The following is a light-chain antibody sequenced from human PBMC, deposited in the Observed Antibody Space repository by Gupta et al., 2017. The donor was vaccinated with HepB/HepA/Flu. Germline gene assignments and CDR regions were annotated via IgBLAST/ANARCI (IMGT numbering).Light chain of an antibody. CDR3: QQYGSSPLYT. J-gene: IGKJ2*01. Sequence: ENVLTQSPGTLSLSSGARVTLSCRASQSLNSNYLASYQQKPGQAPRLLIYGASIRATGISDRFSGSGSGTDFTLTISRLEPEDFAMYYCQQYGSSPLYTFGQGTKLQIK. V-gene: IGKV3-20*01. CDR2: GAS. CDR1: QSLNSNY.